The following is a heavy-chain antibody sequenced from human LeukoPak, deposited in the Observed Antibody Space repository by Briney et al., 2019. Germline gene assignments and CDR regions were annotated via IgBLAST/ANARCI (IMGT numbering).Heavy chain of an antibody. CDR1: GGSITSLY. CDR2: TYYSGSF. V-gene: IGHV4-59*08. J-gene: IGHJ4*02. CDR3: AGSYYYASGSGY. Sequence: SETLSLTCSVSGGSITSLYCNWIRQPPGKGLEWIGSTYYSGSFDYNPSLESRVTMSVDTSKSQFSLNLRSVTAADTAVYYCAGSYYYASGSGYWGQGTLVTVSS. D-gene: IGHD3-10*01.